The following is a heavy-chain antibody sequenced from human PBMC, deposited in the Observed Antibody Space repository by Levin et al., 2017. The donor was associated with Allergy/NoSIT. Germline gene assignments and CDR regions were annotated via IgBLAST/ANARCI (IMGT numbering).Heavy chain of an antibody. J-gene: IGHJ3*02. CDR3: AKRGRAMVTTYAFDS. V-gene: IGHV3-23*01. D-gene: IGHD5-18*01. CDR1: GFTFSSYA. Sequence: GGSLRLSCAASGFTFSSYAMSWVRQAPGKGLEWVSAISGSGGSTYYADSVKGRFTISRDNSKNTLYLQMNSLRAEDTAVYYCAKRGRAMVTTYAFDSWGQGTMVTVSS. CDR2: ISGSGGST.